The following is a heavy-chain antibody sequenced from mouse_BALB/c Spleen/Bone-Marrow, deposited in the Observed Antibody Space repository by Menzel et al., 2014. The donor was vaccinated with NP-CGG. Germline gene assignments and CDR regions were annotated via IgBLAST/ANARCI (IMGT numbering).Heavy chain of an antibody. Sequence: QVQLQQSGAELVKPGASVKLSCKSSGYTFTSYYMYWVKPRPGQGLEWIGGINPSNGGTNFKEKFKSKATLTVDKSSSTAYMQLSSLTSEDSAVYYCTREGTFFAYWGQGTLVTVSA. CDR1: GYTFTSYY. CDR2: INPSNGGT. D-gene: IGHD3-3*01. CDR3: TREGTFFAY. J-gene: IGHJ3*01. V-gene: IGHV1S81*02.